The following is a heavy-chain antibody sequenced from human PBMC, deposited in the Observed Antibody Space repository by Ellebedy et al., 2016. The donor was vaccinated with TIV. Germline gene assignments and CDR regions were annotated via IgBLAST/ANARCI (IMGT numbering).Heavy chain of an antibody. Sequence: GESLKISCEGSGYSFTSYWIGWVRQMPGKGLEWMGIVYPGESETRYNPSFQGQVTISADRSTQTAYLQWHSLKASDTALYYCARHSLTTCYKCRDWSFDLWGRGTLITVSP. J-gene: IGHJ2*01. D-gene: IGHD2-21*01. CDR3: ARHSLTTCYKCRDWSFDL. CDR2: VYPGESET. CDR1: GYSFTSYW. V-gene: IGHV5-51*01.